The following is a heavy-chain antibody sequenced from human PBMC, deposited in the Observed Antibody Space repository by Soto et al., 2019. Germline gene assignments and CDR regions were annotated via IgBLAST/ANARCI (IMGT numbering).Heavy chain of an antibody. Sequence: ASVKVSCKVAGYTLTDLSMHWGRQAPGKGLEWMGGFDPEDGETIYAQKFQGRVTMTEDTSTDTAYMELSSLRSEDTAVYYCATPHCSSTSCYGSDFDYWGQGTLVTVSS. CDR1: GYTLTDLS. CDR2: FDPEDGET. V-gene: IGHV1-24*01. D-gene: IGHD2-2*01. J-gene: IGHJ4*02. CDR3: ATPHCSSTSCYGSDFDY.